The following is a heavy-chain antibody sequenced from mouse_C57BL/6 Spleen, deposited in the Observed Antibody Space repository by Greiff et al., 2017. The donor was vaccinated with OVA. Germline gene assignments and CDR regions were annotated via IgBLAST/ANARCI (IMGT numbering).Heavy chain of an antibody. CDR2: IYPGSGNT. J-gene: IGHJ2*01. Sequence: QVQLQQSGPELVKPGASVKISCKASGYSFTSYYIHWVKQRPGQGLEWIGWIYPGSGNTKYNEKFKGKATLTADTSSSTAYMQLSSLTSEDSAVYYCARGGYSNYVGYFDYWGQGTTLTVSS. CDR1: GYSFTSYY. D-gene: IGHD2-5*01. CDR3: ARGGYSNYVGYFDY. V-gene: IGHV1-66*01.